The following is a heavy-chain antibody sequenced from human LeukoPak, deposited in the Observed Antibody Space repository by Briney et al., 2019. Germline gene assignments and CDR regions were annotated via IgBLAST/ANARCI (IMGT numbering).Heavy chain of an antibody. CDR1: GFTFSDHY. J-gene: IGHJ4*02. V-gene: IGHV3-11*01. CDR2: ISSSGSTI. Sequence: AGSLRLPCAASGFTFSDHYMSWIRQAPGKGLEWVSYISSSGSTIYYADSVKGRFTISRDNAKNSLYLQMNSLRAEDTAVYYCAREPDSGIGGDYWGQGTLVTVSS. CDR3: AREPDSGIGGDY. D-gene: IGHD1-26*01.